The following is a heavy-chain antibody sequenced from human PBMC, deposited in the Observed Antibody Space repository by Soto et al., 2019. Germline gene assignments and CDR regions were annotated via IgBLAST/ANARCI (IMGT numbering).Heavy chain of an antibody. CDR1: GFTFSSYA. Sequence: GGSLRLSCAVSGFTFSSYAMSWVRQAPGKGLEWVSGISGSGGSTYSADSVKGRFTISRDNSRNTLFLQMNSLRPEDTAVYYCAKDRKSGSGWYWDHWGQGTLVTVSS. CDR2: ISGSGGST. CDR3: AKDRKSGSGWYWDH. J-gene: IGHJ4*02. D-gene: IGHD6-19*01. V-gene: IGHV3-23*01.